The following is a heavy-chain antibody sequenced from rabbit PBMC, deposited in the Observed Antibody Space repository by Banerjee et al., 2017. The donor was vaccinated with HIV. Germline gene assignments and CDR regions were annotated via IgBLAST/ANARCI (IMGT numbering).Heavy chain of an antibody. Sequence: QEQLVESGGGLVQPGGSLKLSCKASGFDFSSYGVSWVRQAPGKGLEWIGMIWTGKGRTDYASWVNGRFTISRENAQNTLYLQLNSLTAADTATYFCARGDAGWGGYGYAHNLWGPGTLVTVS. J-gene: IGHJ4*01. CDR3: ARGDAGWGGYGYAHNL. CDR1: GFDFSSYG. V-gene: IGHV1S47*01. D-gene: IGHD6-1*01. CDR2: IWTGKGRT.